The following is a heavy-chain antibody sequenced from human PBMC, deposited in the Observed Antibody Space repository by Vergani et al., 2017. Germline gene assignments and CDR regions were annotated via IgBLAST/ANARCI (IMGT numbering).Heavy chain of an antibody. D-gene: IGHD3-10*02. CDR2: INHSGST. Sequence: QVQLQQWGAGLLKPSETLSLTCAVYGGSFSGYYWSWIRQPPGKGLEWIGEINHSGSTNYSPSLKSRVTISVDTSKNQFSLKLSSVTAADTAVYYCARRNVRGVRRYFDYWGQGTLVTVSS. CDR3: ARRNVRGVRRYFDY. V-gene: IGHV4-34*01. CDR1: GGSFSGYY. J-gene: IGHJ4*02.